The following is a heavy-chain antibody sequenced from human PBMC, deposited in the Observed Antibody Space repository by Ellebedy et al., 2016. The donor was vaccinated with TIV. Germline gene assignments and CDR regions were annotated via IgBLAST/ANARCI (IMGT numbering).Heavy chain of an antibody. J-gene: IGHJ4*02. CDR2: IKSKTDGGAA. CDR3: TTVYRYNYDSV. D-gene: IGHD5-18*01. Sequence: GGSLRLSCAASGFTFSNAWMNWVRQAPGKGLEWVGRIKSKTDGGAADYAAPVKGRFTITRNDSKNTLYLQMNSLKTEDTAVYVCTTVYRYNYDSVWGQGTLVTVSS. V-gene: IGHV3-15*01. CDR1: GFTFSNAW.